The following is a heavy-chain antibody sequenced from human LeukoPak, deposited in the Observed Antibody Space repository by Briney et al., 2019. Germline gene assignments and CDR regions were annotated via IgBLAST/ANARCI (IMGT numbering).Heavy chain of an antibody. D-gene: IGHD3-22*01. Sequence: GASVKVSCKASGYTFTSYDINWVRQATGQGLEWMGWMNPNSGNAGYAQKFQGRVTITRNTSISTAYMELSSLRSEDTAVYYCARLGLDYYDSVDYWGQGTLVTVSS. CDR1: GYTFTSYD. CDR3: ARLGLDYYDSVDY. V-gene: IGHV1-8*03. J-gene: IGHJ4*02. CDR2: MNPNSGNA.